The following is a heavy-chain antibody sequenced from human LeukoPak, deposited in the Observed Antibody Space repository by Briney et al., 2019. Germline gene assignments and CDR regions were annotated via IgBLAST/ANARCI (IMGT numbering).Heavy chain of an antibody. CDR2: IYGTRST. V-gene: IGHV4-38-2*01. CDR3: ARYDSRGSASTRFDY. Sequence: SETLSLTCAVSGYPLAKNYYWGWIRQPPAKGLEWFGRIYGTRSTSYNPSLMNRVTMSVDTSRNHFSLQLTSVTAADTAVYYCARYDSRGSASTRFDYWGQGILVTISS. J-gene: IGHJ4*02. D-gene: IGHD3-16*01. CDR1: GYPLAKNYY.